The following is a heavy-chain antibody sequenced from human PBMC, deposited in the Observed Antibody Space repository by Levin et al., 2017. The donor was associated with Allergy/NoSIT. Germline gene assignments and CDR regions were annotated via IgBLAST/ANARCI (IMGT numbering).Heavy chain of an antibody. Sequence: GESLKISCAASGFTFSSYAMHWVRQAPGKGLEWVAVISYDGSNKYYADSVKGRFTISRDNSKNTLYLQMNSLRAEDTAVYDCARDLGGSYYVGAFDIWGQGTMVTVSS. CDR2: ISYDGSNK. CDR1: GFTFSSYA. D-gene: IGHD1-26*01. J-gene: IGHJ3*02. V-gene: IGHV3-30-3*01. CDR3: ARDLGGSYYVGAFDI.